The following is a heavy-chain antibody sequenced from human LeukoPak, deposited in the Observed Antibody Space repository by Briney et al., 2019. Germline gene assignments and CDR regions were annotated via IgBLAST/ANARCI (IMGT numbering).Heavy chain of an antibody. CDR3: ARPYYYDSSGYYPFDY. CDR2: ISGSGGST. D-gene: IGHD3-22*01. J-gene: IGHJ4*02. Sequence: GGSLRLSCAASGFTFSSYAMSWVRQAPGKGLEWVSAISGSGGSTYYADSVKGRFTISRDNSKNTLYLQMNSLRAEDTAVYYCARPYYYDSSGYYPFDYWGQGTLVTVSS. V-gene: IGHV3-23*01. CDR1: GFTFSSYA.